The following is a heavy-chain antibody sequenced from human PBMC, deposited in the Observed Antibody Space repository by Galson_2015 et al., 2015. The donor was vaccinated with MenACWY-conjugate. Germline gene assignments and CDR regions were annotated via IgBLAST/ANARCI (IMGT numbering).Heavy chain of an antibody. CDR3: ARPTPIAAAGYARGLDI. J-gene: IGHJ3*02. V-gene: IGHV3-23*01. Sequence: SLRLSCAASGITFSGYWMHWVRQAPGKGLVWVSGTSVSGDGTYYAGSVKGRFTISRDNSKNTLYLQMNSLRGEDTALYYCARPTPIAAAGYARGLDIWGQGTMVTVSS. CDR1: GITFSGYW. CDR2: TSVSGDGT. D-gene: IGHD6-13*01.